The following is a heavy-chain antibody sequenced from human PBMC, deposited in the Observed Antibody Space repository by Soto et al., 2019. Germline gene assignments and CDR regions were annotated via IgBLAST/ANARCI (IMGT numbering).Heavy chain of an antibody. Sequence: GGSLRLSCAASGFTFSRYWMNWVRQAPGKGLEWEANIKQDGTEKNYVDSVKGRFTISRDNARNSLYLQVDSPRAEDIAVYSCARGDARMIPWMDCFDIWGQGTMVTVSS. CDR1: GFTFSRYW. CDR3: ARGDARMIPWMDCFDI. CDR2: IKQDGTEK. V-gene: IGHV3-7*01. J-gene: IGHJ3*02. D-gene: IGHD3-16*01.